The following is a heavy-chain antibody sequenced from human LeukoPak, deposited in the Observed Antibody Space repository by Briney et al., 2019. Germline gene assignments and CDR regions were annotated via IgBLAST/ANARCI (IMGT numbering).Heavy chain of an antibody. D-gene: IGHD6-13*01. CDR2: IKQDGSEK. CDR1: GFTFSSYW. Sequence: GGSLRLSCAASGFTFSSYWMSWVRQAPGKGLEWVANIKQDGSEKYYVDSVKGRFTISRDNAKNSLYLQMNSLRAEDTAVYYCARDRLPGYSSSWNPNDAFDIWGQGTMVTVSS. V-gene: IGHV3-7*01. J-gene: IGHJ3*02. CDR3: ARDRLPGYSSSWNPNDAFDI.